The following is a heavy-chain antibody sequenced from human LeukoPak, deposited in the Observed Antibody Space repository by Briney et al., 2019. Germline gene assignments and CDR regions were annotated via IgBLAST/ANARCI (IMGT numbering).Heavy chain of an antibody. J-gene: IGHJ4*02. Sequence: GASVKVSCKASGYTFTGYYMHWVRQAPGQGLEWMGWINPNSGGTNYAQKFQGRVTMTRDTSISTAYMELSRLRSDDTAVYYCARVGWYYDSSGYYSDWGQGTLVTVSS. CDR1: GYTFTGYY. V-gene: IGHV1-2*02. CDR2: INPNSGGT. D-gene: IGHD3-22*01. CDR3: ARVGWYYDSSGYYSD.